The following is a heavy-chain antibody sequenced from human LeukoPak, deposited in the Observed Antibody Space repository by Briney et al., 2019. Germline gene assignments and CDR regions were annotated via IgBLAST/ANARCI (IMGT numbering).Heavy chain of an antibody. J-gene: IGHJ1*01. D-gene: IGHD2-21*02. CDR3: ARGCGGDCPTAEYFQH. CDR2: INPSGGST. CDR1: GYTFTSYY. V-gene: IGHV1-46*01. Sequence: ASVKVSCKASGYTFTSYYMHWVRQAPGQGLEWMGIINPSGGSTSYAQKFQGRVTITRDTSASTTYMELSRLRSEDTAVYYCARGCGGDCPTAEYFQHWGQGTLVAVSS.